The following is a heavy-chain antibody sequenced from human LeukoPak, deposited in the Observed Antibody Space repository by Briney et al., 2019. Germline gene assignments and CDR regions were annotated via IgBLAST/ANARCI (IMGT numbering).Heavy chain of an antibody. CDR2: IRGSGGST. V-gene: IGHV3-23*01. D-gene: IGHD2-2*01. CDR1: GFTFSSYG. J-gene: IGHJ4*02. CDR3: ARGAAMVDY. Sequence: PGGSLRLSCAASGFTFSSYGMSWVRQAPGRGLEWVSAIRGSGGSTYYADSVKGRFTISRDNSKNTLYLQMNSLRAEDTAVYSCARGAAMVDYWGQGTLVTVSS.